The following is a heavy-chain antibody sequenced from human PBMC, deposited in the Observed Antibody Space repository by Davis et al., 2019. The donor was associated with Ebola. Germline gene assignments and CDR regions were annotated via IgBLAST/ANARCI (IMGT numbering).Heavy chain of an antibody. V-gene: IGHV3-33*01. D-gene: IGHD4-17*01. CDR3: ARVVDTVTTSWFDP. CDR1: GFTFSSYG. Sequence: PGGSLRLSCAASGFTFSSYGMHWVRQAPGKGLEWVAVIWYDGSNKYYADSVKGRFTISRDNSKNTLYLQMNSLRDEDTAVYYCARVVDTVTTSWFDPWGQGTLVTVSS. CDR2: IWYDGSNK. J-gene: IGHJ5*02.